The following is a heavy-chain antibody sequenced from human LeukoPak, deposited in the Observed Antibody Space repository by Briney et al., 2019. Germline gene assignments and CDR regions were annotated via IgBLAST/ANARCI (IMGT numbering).Heavy chain of an antibody. CDR3: AREGRIAAAGTLS. Sequence: GGSLRLSCAASGFTFSSYSMNWVRQAPGKGLEWVSSISSSSSYIHYADSVKGRFTISRDNAKNSLYLQMNSLRAEDTAVYYCAREGRIAAAGTLSWGQGTLVTVSS. D-gene: IGHD6-13*01. CDR1: GFTFSSYS. J-gene: IGHJ5*02. V-gene: IGHV3-21*01. CDR2: ISSSSSYI.